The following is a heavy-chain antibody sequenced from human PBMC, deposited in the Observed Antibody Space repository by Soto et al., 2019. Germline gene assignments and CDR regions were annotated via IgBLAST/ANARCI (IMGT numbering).Heavy chain of an antibody. CDR3: ARMKDYYLFIDF. CDR1: GGSISSGGYL. Sequence: LSLTCTVSGGSISSGGYLWTWIRQHPGKGLEWIGYIYNNGRADHNPSLKSRLTMSLDTSMKQFSMKLFSVTAADTAVYYCARMKDYYLFIDFWGPGTLVTVSS. V-gene: IGHV4-31*03. J-gene: IGHJ4*02. D-gene: IGHD3-10*01. CDR2: IYNNGRA.